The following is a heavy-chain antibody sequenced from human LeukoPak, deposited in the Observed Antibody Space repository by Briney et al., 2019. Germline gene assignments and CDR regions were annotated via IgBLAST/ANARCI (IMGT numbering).Heavy chain of an antibody. D-gene: IGHD6-19*01. CDR3: ARQVAGPYYFDS. CDR2: IYSGGIT. J-gene: IGHJ4*02. Sequence: GGSLRLSFAASGFTVSSNYMSWVRQTPGKGLDWVSVIYSGGITYYADSVKGRFTISRDNSKNTLYLQMNSLRAEDTAVYYCARQVAGPYYFDSWGQGTLVTVSS. CDR1: GFTVSSNY. V-gene: IGHV3-53*01.